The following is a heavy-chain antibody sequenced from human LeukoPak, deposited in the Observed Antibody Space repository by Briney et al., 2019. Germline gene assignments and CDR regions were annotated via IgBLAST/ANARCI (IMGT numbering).Heavy chain of an antibody. Sequence: GGSLRLSCAASGFTFSSYWMSWVRQAPGKGLEWVANIKQDGSEKYYVDSVKGRFTISRDNAKNSLYLQMNSLGAEDTAVYYCARRAYVWGSYRYYYFNYWGQGTLVTVSS. CDR3: ARRAYVWGSYRYYYFNY. CDR2: IKQDGSEK. J-gene: IGHJ4*02. CDR1: GFTFSSYW. D-gene: IGHD3-16*02. V-gene: IGHV3-7*01.